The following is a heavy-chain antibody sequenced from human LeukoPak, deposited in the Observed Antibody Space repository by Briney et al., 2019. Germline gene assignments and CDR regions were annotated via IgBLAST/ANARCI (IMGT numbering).Heavy chain of an antibody. CDR3: AKTLALTVYAPFDY. CDR2: ISGSGGTT. J-gene: IGHJ4*02. Sequence: GGSLRLSCAASGFTLSSYAMSWVRQAPEKGLEWVSTISGSGGTTYYADSVKGRFTISRDNSKNTLYLQMNSLRAEDTAVYYCAKTLALTVYAPFDYWGQGTLVTVSS. V-gene: IGHV3-23*01. D-gene: IGHD2-8*01. CDR1: GFTLSSYA.